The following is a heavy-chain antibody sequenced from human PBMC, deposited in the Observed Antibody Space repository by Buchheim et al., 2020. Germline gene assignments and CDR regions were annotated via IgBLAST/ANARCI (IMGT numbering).Heavy chain of an antibody. D-gene: IGHD3-10*01. CDR2: IRSKANSYAT. V-gene: IGHV3-73*01. CDR3: TRHETRYGVGEGY. CDR1: GFTFSGSA. J-gene: IGHJ4*02. Sequence: EVQLVESGGGLVQPGGSLKLSCAASGFTFSGSAMHWVRQASGKGLEWVGRIRSKANSYATAYAASVKGRFTISRADSKNTAYLQMNSLKTEDTAVYYCTRHETRYGVGEGYWGQGTL.